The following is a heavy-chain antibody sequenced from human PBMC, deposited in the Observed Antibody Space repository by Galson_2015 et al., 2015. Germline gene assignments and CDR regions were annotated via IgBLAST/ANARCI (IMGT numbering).Heavy chain of an antibody. D-gene: IGHD3-3*01. CDR1: GYTFTSYA. V-gene: IGHV1-3*01. Sequence: SVKVSCKASGYTFTSYAMHWVRQAPGQRLEWMGWINAGNGNTKYSQKFQGRVTITRDTSASTAYMELSSLRSEDTAVYYCAREAIFGVVIPQDDYMDVWGKGTTVTVSS. J-gene: IGHJ6*03. CDR3: AREAIFGVVIPQDDYMDV. CDR2: INAGNGNT.